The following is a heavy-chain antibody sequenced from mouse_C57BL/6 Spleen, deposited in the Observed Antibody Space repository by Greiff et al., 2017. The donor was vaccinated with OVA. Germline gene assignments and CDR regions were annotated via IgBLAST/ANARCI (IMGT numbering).Heavy chain of an antibody. CDR3: ARDYSTWFAY. Sequence: QVQLQQPGAELVKPGASVKLSCKASGYTFTSYWMHWVKQRPGQGLEWIGMIHPNSGSTNYNEKFKSKATLTIDKSSSTAYMQLSSLTSEDSVVYYCARDYSTWFAYWGQGTLVTVSA. CDR2: IHPNSGST. J-gene: IGHJ3*01. CDR1: GYTFTSYW. V-gene: IGHV1-64*01. D-gene: IGHD2-5*01.